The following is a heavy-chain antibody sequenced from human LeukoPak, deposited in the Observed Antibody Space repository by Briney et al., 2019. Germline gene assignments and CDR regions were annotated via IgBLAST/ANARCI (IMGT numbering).Heavy chain of an antibody. CDR1: GFTFSDYY. CDR3: ARGTGTTAYFDY. Sequence: PGGSLRFSCAASGFTFSDYYMSWVRQAPGKGLEWVSYISGSSGYTKYADSVKGRFTISRDNAKNSLNLQVNSLRAEDTAVYYCARGTGTTAYFDYWGQGTLVTVSS. D-gene: IGHD1-1*01. CDR2: ISGSSGYT. J-gene: IGHJ4*02. V-gene: IGHV3-11*06.